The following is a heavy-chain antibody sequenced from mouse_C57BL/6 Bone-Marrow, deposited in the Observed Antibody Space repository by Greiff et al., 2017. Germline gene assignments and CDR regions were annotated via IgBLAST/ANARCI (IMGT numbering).Heavy chain of an antibody. CDR1: GYTFTDYE. CDR3: TRENEGYYLWFAN. D-gene: IGHD2-3*01. Sequence: VKLMESGAELVRPGASVTLSCKASGYTFTDYEMHWVKQTPVHGLEWIGAIDPETGGTAYNQKFKGKAILTADKSSSTAYMELRSLTSEDSAVYYCTRENEGYYLWFANWGQGTLVTVSA. CDR2: IDPETGGT. V-gene: IGHV1-15*01. J-gene: IGHJ3*01.